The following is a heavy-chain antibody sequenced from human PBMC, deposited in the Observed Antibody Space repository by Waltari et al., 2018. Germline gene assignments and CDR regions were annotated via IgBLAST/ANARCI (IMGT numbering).Heavy chain of an antibody. J-gene: IGHJ3*02. CDR2: IYSGGST. Sequence: QVQLVQSGAEVKKPGASVKVSCKASGYTFTSYAMHWVRQAPGKGLEWVSVIYSGGSTYYADSVKGRFTISRDNSKNTLYLQMNSLRAEDTAVYYCAKVIGRLSAPRAFDIWGQGTMVTVSS. D-gene: IGHD1-26*01. CDR3: AKVIGRLSAPRAFDI. CDR1: GYTFTSYA. V-gene: IGHV3-NL1*01.